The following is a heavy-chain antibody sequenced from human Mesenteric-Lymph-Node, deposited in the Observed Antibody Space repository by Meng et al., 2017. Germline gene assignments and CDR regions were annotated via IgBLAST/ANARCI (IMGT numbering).Heavy chain of an antibody. D-gene: IGHD3-9*01. Sequence: GESLKISCAASGFTLSSYGMNWVRQVPGKGLEWVAYIPPSGGAIYYEDSVKGRFTISRDNAKNSLYLQMKSLRAEDTAVYYFAKASTAYDILTGHYFDYWGQGTLVTVSS. CDR3: AKASTAYDILTGHYFDY. CDR1: GFTLSSYG. V-gene: IGHV3-48*03. CDR2: IPPSGGAI. J-gene: IGHJ4*02.